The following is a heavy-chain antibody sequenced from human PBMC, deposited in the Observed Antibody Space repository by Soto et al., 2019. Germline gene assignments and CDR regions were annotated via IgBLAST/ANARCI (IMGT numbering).Heavy chain of an antibody. CDR3: ARDPYYNYYDSSGYLDY. CDR1: GFTFSSYW. V-gene: IGHV3-74*01. J-gene: IGHJ4*02. CDR2: INSDGSST. Sequence: GGSLRLSCAASGFTFSSYWMHWVRQAPGKGLVWVSRINSDGSSTSYADSVKGRFTISRDNAKNTLYLQMNSLRAENTAVYYCARDPYYNYYDSSGYLDYWGQGTLVTVSS. D-gene: IGHD3-22*01.